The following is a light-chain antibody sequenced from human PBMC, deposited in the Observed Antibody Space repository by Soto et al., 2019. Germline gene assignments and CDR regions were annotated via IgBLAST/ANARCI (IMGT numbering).Light chain of an antibody. CDR2: DAS. CDR3: QQRSNWPPTWT. CDR1: QSVGSY. Sequence: EVVLTQSPATLSLSPGERATLSCRASQSVGSYLAWYQHKPGQPPRLLIYDASNRATGIPARFSGSGSGTDFTLTTSNLEPEDFAVYYCQQRSNWPPTWTFGQGTKVEIK. V-gene: IGKV3-11*01. J-gene: IGKJ1*01.